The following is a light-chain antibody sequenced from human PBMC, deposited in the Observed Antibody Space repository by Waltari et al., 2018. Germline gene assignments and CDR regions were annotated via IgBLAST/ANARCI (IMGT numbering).Light chain of an antibody. Sequence: QSVLTQPPSASGAPGQRVTITCSIGSSNIGSNTVNWYQQFPGTAPKLLMFNDDQRASGVPGRFSGSRSVTSASLAISGLQSEDEATYYCAAWDDTLEGLFGGGTTLTVL. CDR1: SSNIGSNT. CDR2: NDD. V-gene: IGLV1-44*01. CDR3: AAWDDTLEGL. J-gene: IGLJ3*02.